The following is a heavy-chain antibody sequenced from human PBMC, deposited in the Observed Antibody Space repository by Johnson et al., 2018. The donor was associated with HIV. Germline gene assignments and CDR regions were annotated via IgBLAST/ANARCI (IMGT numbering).Heavy chain of an antibody. J-gene: IGHJ3*02. CDR3: AKDDSYGTFDI. D-gene: IGHD5-18*01. CDR1: GFTFSSYG. Sequence: QMLLVESGGGLVKPGWSLRLSCAASGFTFSSYGMHWVRHAPGKGLEWVAVISYDGSNKYYADSVKGRFTISRDNSKNTLYLQMNSLRAEDTAVYYCAKDDSYGTFDIWGQGTMVTASS. V-gene: IGHV3-30*18. CDR2: ISYDGSNK.